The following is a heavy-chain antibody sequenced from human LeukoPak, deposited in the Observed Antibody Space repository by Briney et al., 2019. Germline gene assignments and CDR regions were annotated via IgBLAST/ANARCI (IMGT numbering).Heavy chain of an antibody. CDR3: ARVDYYDSSGYSYYFDY. CDR2: IIPIFGTA. D-gene: IGHD3-22*01. CDR1: GYTFTSYG. Sequence: SVKVSCKASGYTFTSYGISWVRQAPGQGLEWMGGIIPIFGTANYAQKFQGRVTITTDESTSTAYMVLSSLRSEDTAVYYCARVDYYDSSGYSYYFDYWGQGTLVTVSS. V-gene: IGHV1-69*05. J-gene: IGHJ4*02.